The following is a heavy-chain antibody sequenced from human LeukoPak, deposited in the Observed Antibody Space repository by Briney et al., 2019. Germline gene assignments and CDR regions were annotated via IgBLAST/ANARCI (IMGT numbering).Heavy chain of an antibody. CDR3: ARSYRATAGIVDV. Sequence: GGSLRLSCAASDFTLSDYYMTWIRQAPGKGLEWLSYISDSGSDMYSADSVKGRFTISRDNAENSLYLQMNSLRAEDTAVYYCARSYRATAGIVDVWGQGTTVTVSS. D-gene: IGHD6-13*01. CDR1: DFTLSDYY. CDR2: ISDSGSDM. V-gene: IGHV3-11*01. J-gene: IGHJ6*02.